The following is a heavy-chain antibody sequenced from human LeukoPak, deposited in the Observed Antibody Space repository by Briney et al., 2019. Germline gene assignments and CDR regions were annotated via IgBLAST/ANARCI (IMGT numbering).Heavy chain of an antibody. J-gene: IGHJ6*02. V-gene: IGHV4-34*01. Sequence: SETLSLTCAVYGGSFSGYYWSWIRQPPGKGLEWIGEINHSGSTNYNPSLKSRVTISVDTSKNQFSLKLSSVTAADTAVYYCARGLMMGFVHYYGMDVWGQGTTVTVSS. CDR3: ARGLMMGFVHYYGMDV. D-gene: IGHD3-16*01. CDR2: INHSGST. CDR1: GGSFSGYY.